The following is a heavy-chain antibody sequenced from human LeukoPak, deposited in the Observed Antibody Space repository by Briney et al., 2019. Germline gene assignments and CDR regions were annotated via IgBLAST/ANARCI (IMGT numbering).Heavy chain of an antibody. D-gene: IGHD4/OR15-4a*01. CDR1: GYTFTNYY. Sequence: ASVKVSCKASGYTFTNYYMHWVRQGPGLGFEWMGWINPESGGTSYPQKFQGRLTMTRDTSISTAYMELSRLGSDDTAVYYCVPSANYYYFDYWGQGTLVTVSS. CDR2: INPESGGT. J-gene: IGHJ4*02. CDR3: VPSANYYYFDY. V-gene: IGHV1-2*02.